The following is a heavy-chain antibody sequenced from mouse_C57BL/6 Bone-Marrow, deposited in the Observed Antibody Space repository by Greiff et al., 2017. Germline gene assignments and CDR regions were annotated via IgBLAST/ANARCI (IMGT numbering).Heavy chain of an antibody. CDR1: GFTFSDYY. J-gene: IGHJ4*01. CDR3: ARDGMDY. D-gene: IGHD2-3*01. CDR2: ISNGGGST. Sequence: EVKLMESGGGLVQPGGSLKLSCAASGFTFSDYYMYWVRQTPEKRLEWVAYISNGGGSTYYPDTVKGRFTISRDNAKNTLYLQMSRLKSEDTAMYYCARDGMDYWGQGTSVTVSS. V-gene: IGHV5-12*01.